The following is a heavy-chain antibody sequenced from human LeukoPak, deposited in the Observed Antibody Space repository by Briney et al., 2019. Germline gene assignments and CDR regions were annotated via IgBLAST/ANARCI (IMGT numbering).Heavy chain of an antibody. CDR2: IIPIFGAA. CDR3: ARDHGGSGRRYYYYMDV. D-gene: IGHD3-10*01. CDR1: GGTFSSYA. V-gene: IGHV1-69*05. J-gene: IGHJ6*03. Sequence: SVKVSCKASGGTFSSYAISWVRQAPGQGLEWMGGIIPIFGAANYAQKFQGRVTITTDESTSTAYMELSSLRSEDTAVYYCARDHGGSGRRYYYYMDVWGKGTTVTVSS.